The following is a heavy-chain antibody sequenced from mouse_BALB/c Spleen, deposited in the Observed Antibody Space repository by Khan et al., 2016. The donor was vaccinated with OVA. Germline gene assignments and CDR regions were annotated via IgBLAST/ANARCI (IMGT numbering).Heavy chain of an antibody. Sequence: VQLQQSGPDLVKPGASVKMSCKASGYSFTGYYMNWVKQSHGKSLECIGRVNPNTGNTNYNQKFRGKAILIVDTSSSTAYMARRSLTSEDSAVYYCARGYDFFAYWGQGTLVTVSA. V-gene: IGHV1-26*01. CDR3: ARGYDFFAY. CDR2: VNPNTGNT. J-gene: IGHJ3*01. CDR1: GYSFTGYY. D-gene: IGHD2-14*01.